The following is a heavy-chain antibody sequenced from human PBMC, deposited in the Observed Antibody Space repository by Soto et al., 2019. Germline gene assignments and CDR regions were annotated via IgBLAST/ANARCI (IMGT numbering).Heavy chain of an antibody. V-gene: IGHV2-26*01. D-gene: IGHD3-10*01. J-gene: IGHJ4*02. CDR1: GFSLSNARMG. CDR2: IFSNDEK. Sequence: SGPTLVNPTETLTLTYTVSGFSLSNARMGVSWIRQPPGKALEWLAHIFSNDEKSYSTSLKSRLTISKDTSKSQVVLTMTNMDPVDTATYYCARIAGVTMVRGVIIRKNFDYWGQGTLVTVSS. CDR3: ARIAGVTMVRGVIIRKNFDY.